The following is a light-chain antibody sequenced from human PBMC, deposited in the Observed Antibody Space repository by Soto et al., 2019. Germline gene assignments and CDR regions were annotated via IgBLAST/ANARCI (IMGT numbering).Light chain of an antibody. J-gene: IGLJ3*02. CDR1: SSNTGSYY. V-gene: IGLV1-47*01. Sequence: QSALTQPPSASGTPGQRVTISCSGTSSNTGSYYVYWYQHLPGTAPKLLIFRNDQRPSGVPDRFSGSKSGTSASLAISGLRSEDEADYYCAAWDDSLSVLFGGGTKLTVL. CDR3: AAWDDSLSVL. CDR2: RND.